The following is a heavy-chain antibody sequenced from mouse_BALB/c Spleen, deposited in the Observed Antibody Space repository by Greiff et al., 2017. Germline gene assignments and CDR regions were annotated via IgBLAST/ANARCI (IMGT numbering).Heavy chain of an antibody. Sequence: VQLQQSGPGLVKPSQSLSLTCTVTGYSITSDYAWNWIRQFPGNKLEWMGYISYSGSTSYNPSLKSRISITRDTSKNQFFLQLNSVTTEDTATYYCASGDVRTWFAYWGQGTLVTVSA. V-gene: IGHV3-2*02. D-gene: IGHD3-3*01. CDR1: GYSITSDYA. J-gene: IGHJ3*01. CDR2: ISYSGST. CDR3: ASGDVRTWFAY.